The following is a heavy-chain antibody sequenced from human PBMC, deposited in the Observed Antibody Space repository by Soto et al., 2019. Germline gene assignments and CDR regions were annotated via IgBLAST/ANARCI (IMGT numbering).Heavy chain of an antibody. CDR3: TRTGSRELRGGYFDY. CDR1: GFTFGEYA. CDR2: IRSRAYGGTT. D-gene: IGHD1-7*01. Sequence: EVHLVESGGDLVKPGRSLRLSCSASGFTFGEYAVSWFRQAPGKGLEWVGFIRSRAYGGTTEYAASVKGRFTISRDDSKSIAYLQMNSLKTEDTAMYYCTRTGSRELRGGYFDYWGQGTLVTVSS. V-gene: IGHV3-49*05. J-gene: IGHJ4*02.